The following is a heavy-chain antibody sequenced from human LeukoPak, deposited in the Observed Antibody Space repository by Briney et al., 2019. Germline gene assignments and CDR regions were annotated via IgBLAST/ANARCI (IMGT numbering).Heavy chain of an antibody. D-gene: IGHD3-22*01. CDR2: IYYSGST. CDR1: GGSISSGGYY. V-gene: IGHV4-31*03. CDR3: ARGITFHYYDSSGYPYWYFDL. J-gene: IGHJ2*01. Sequence: SEALSLTCTVSGGSISSGGYYWSWIRQHPGKGPEWVGYIYYSGSTYYNPSLKSRVTISVDTSKNQFSLKLSSVTAADTAVYYCARGITFHYYDSSGYPYWYFDLWGRGTLVTVSS.